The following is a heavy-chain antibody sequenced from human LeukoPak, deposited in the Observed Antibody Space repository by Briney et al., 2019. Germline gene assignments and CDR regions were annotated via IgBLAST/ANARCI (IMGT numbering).Heavy chain of an antibody. CDR1: GFTFNNYW. CDR2: INRDGSEK. Sequence: GGSLRLSCAASGFTFNNYWMSWVRQAPGKGLEWVANINRDGSEKYYVDSVEGRFTIFRDNGENTLSLQMNSLRVEDTAVYYCATLRSDSSGWYYFDFWGQGTLVTVSS. CDR3: ATLRSDSSGWYYFDF. V-gene: IGHV3-7*01. D-gene: IGHD6-19*01. J-gene: IGHJ4*02.